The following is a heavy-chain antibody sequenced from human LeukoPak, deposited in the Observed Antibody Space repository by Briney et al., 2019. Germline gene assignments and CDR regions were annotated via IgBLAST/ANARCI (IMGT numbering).Heavy chain of an antibody. CDR3: ARVPARLQYKNWFDP. V-gene: IGHV1-69*05. D-gene: IGHD4-11*01. Sequence: GSSVKVSCKASGGTFSSYAISWVRLAPGQGLEWMGRIIPIFGTANYAQKFQGRVTITTDESTSTAYMELSSLRSEDTAVYYCARVPARLQYKNWFDPWGPGTLVTVSS. CDR1: GGTFSSYA. J-gene: IGHJ5*02. CDR2: IIPIFGTA.